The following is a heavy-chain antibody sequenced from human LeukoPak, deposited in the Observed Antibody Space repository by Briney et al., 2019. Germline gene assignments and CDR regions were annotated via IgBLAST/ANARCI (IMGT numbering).Heavy chain of an antibody. CDR2: MNPNSGNT. D-gene: IGHD3-3*01. Sequence: ASVKVSCKASGYTFTSYDISWVRQATGQGLEWMGWMNPNSGNTGYAQKFQGRVTMTRNTSISTAYMELSSLRSEDTAVYYCARGDRITIFGVVISRWFDPWGQGTLVTVSS. V-gene: IGHV1-8*01. CDR1: GYTFTSYD. J-gene: IGHJ5*02. CDR3: ARGDRITIFGVVISRWFDP.